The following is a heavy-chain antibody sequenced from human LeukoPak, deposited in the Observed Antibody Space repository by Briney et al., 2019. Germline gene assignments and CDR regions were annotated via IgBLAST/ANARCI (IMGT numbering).Heavy chain of an antibody. D-gene: IGHD1-26*01. J-gene: IGHJ1*01. CDR3: ARGPGSFARRYFQH. Sequence: SETLSLTCAVYGGSFSGYYWSWIRQPPGKGLEWIGEINHSGSTNYNPSLKSRVTISVDTSKNQFSLKLSSVTAADTAVYYCARGPGSFARRYFQHWGQGTLVTVSS. CDR2: INHSGST. V-gene: IGHV4-34*01. CDR1: GGSFSGYY.